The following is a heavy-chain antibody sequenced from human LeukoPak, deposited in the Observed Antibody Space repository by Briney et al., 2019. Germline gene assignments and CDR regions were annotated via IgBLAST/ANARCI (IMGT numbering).Heavy chain of an antibody. J-gene: IGHJ4*02. D-gene: IGHD6-25*01. CDR2: MNPNSGNT. CDR1: GYTFTSYD. Sequence: ASVTVSCTASGYTFTSYDINWVRQATGQGLEWMGWMNPNSGNTGYAQKFQGRVTMTRNTSISTAYMELSSLRSEDTAVYYCARGLSIAADFDYWGQGTLVTVSS. CDR3: ARGLSIAADFDY. V-gene: IGHV1-8*01.